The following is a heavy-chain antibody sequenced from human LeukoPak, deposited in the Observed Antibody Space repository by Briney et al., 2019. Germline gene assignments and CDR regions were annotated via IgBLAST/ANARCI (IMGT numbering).Heavy chain of an antibody. Sequence: GGSLRLSCAASGFTFSIYWMHWVRQVPGKGLVWVSRVNNDGSDTIYADSVRGRFTVSRDNAKDTAYLPMNSLRPEDTAVYYCARGGDAHGLDVWGQGTMVTVTS. V-gene: IGHV3-74*01. CDR2: VNNDGSDT. J-gene: IGHJ3*01. D-gene: IGHD2-21*01. CDR3: ARGGDAHGLDV. CDR1: GFTFSIYW.